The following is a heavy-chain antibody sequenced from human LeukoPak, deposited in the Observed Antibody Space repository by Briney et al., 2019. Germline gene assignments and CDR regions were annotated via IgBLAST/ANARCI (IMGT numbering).Heavy chain of an antibody. D-gene: IGHD3-10*01. CDR2: INPDSKYV. Sequence: GGSLRLSCAASAFALSTYTMEWVRLAPGKGLEWVSSINPDSKYVYYRDSVRGRFTISRDNAKNSLYLQMNSLRVEDTAVYFCARFVDQSTYYFDSWGQGTLVIVSS. J-gene: IGHJ4*02. CDR3: ARFVDQSTYYFDS. CDR1: AFALSTYT. V-gene: IGHV3-21*01.